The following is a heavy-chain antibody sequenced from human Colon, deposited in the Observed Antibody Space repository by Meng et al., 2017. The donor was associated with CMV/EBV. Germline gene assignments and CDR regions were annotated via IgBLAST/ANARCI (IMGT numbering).Heavy chain of an antibody. CDR1: GYTFAGYY. CDR2: INHKSVDT. V-gene: IGHV1-2*02. CDR3: ARGVVGGYNFGYPVAYYYDY. D-gene: IGHD5-18*01. Sequence: QGRRRQVVAWGNPPGASWKVSCQAPGYTFAGYYLHWGRQAPGQGLEWIGWINHKSVDTKYAQKFQGRVIMTRDTSIDTAYMELSSLRSDDTAVYYCARGVVGGYNFGYPVAYYYDYWGQGTLVTVSS. J-gene: IGHJ4*02.